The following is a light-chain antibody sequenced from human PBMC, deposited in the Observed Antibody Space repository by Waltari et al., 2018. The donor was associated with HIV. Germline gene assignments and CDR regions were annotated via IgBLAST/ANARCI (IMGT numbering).Light chain of an antibody. CDR1: QSVSSNF. J-gene: IGKJ5*01. CDR3: QQYGSAAIT. V-gene: IGKV3D-20*01. CDR2: DVS. Sequence: ELVLTQTPAPLSLTRVERATRSCGASQSVSSNFLAWYQQKPGLAPRLLIYDVSSRATAIPDRFSGSGSGTDFTLTISRLEPEDFAVYYCQQYGSAAITFGQGTRLEIK.